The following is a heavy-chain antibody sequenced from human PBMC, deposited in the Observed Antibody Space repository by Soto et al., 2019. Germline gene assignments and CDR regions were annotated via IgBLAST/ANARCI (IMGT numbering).Heavy chain of an antibody. V-gene: IGHV4-34*01. Sequence: QVQLQQWGAGLLKPSETLSLTCAVYGGSFSGYYWSWIRQPPGKGLEWIGEINHSGSTNYNPSLKSRVTISVDTSKNQFSLKLSSVTAADTAVYYCARGCMVRGVWGGGLYYYYMDVWGKGTTVTVSS. CDR3: ARGCMVRGVWGGGLYYYYMDV. D-gene: IGHD3-10*01. CDR1: GGSFSGYY. CDR2: INHSGST. J-gene: IGHJ6*03.